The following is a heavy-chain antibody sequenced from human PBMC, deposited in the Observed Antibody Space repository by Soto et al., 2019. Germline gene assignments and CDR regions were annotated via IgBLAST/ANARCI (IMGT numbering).Heavy chain of an antibody. CDR2: ISYDGSNK. V-gene: IGHV3-30-3*01. J-gene: IGHJ5*02. D-gene: IGHD6-13*01. CDR3: ARLSIAAARDPNWFYP. CDR1: GFTFSSYA. Sequence: QVQLVESGGGVVQPGRSLRLSCAASGFTFSSYAMHWVRQAPGKGLEWVAVISYDGSNKYYADSVKGRFTISRDNSKKTRYLQMNSLRAEDTAVYYCARLSIAAARDPNWFYPWGQGTLVTVSS.